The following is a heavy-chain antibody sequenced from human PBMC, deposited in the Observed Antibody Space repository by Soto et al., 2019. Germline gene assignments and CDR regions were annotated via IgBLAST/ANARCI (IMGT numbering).Heavy chain of an antibody. CDR2: TSDNGGTT. CDR3: AKDGYYHDSSGYSYFDY. Sequence: EVQLLESGGGLVHPGGSLRLPCAASGFTFNNFAMSWVRQAPGKGLEWVAATSDNGGTTYYADSVKGRFINSRENAKKTVSLQMNRLRADDTALYYCAKDGYYHDSSGYSYFDYWGQGILVSVST. CDR1: GFTFNNFA. V-gene: IGHV3-23*01. D-gene: IGHD3-22*01. J-gene: IGHJ4*02.